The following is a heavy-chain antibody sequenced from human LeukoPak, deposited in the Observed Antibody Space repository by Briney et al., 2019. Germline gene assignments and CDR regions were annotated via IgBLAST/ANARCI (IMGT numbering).Heavy chain of an antibody. CDR2: ISAYNGNT. V-gene: IGHV1-18*01. J-gene: IGHJ3*02. CDR3: ARVYIVVVTATYDAFDI. CDR1: GYTFTSYG. D-gene: IGHD2-21*02. Sequence: ASVKVSCKASGYTFTSYGISWVRQAPGQGLEWMGWISAYNGNTNYAQKLQGRVTMTTDTSTSTAYMELRSLRSDDTAVYYCARVYIVVVTATYDAFDIWDQGTMVTVSS.